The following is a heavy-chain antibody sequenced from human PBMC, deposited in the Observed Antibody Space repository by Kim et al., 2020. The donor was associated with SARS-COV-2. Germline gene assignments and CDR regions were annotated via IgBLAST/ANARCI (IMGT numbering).Heavy chain of an antibody. CDR2: IYSGGST. CDR3: AREGGYYDSLTGYHYGMDV. CDR1: GFTVSSNY. J-gene: IGHJ6*02. Sequence: GGSLRLSCAASGFTVSSNYMSWVRQAPGKGLEWVSVIYSGGSTYYADSVKGRFTISRHNSKNTLYLQMNSLRAEDTAVYYCAREGGYYDSLTGYHYGMDVWGQGTTVTVSS. V-gene: IGHV3-53*04. D-gene: IGHD3-9*01.